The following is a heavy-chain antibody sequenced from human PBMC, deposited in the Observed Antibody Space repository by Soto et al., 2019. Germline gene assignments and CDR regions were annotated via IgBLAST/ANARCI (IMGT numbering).Heavy chain of an antibody. CDR2: IIPNFDTP. CDR3: AVAMVREILIFESSGMHV. Sequence: QVHLVQSGAEVKKPGSSVKVSCKTSGGSFNNYAVSWVRQAPGQGLEWMGGIIPNFDTPNYAQKFQDRVTIIADESTSTVYMELRSVISNDTAVYYCAVAMVREILIFESSGMHVWGQGTTVIVSS. V-gene: IGHV1-69*01. D-gene: IGHD3-10*01. J-gene: IGHJ6*02. CDR1: GGSFNNYA.